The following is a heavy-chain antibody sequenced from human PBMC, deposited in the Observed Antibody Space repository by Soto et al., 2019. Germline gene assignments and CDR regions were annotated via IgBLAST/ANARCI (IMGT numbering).Heavy chain of an antibody. CDR2: IYHSGTT. J-gene: IGHJ4*02. V-gene: IGHV4-30-2*01. CDR1: GGSISSGGYS. D-gene: IGHD2-15*01. Sequence: QLQLQESGSGLVKPSQTLSLTCAVSGGSISSGGYSWSWIRQPPGKGLEWIGYIYHSGTTYYNPSLKSRVTISLDRSKNQFSLKLSSVTAADTAMYYCARGGEGYCSGGSCYGLHYWGQGTLVTVSS. CDR3: ARGGEGYCSGGSCYGLHY.